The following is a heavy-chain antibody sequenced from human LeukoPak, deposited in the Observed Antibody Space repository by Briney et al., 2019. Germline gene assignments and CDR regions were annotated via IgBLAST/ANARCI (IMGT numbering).Heavy chain of an antibody. V-gene: IGHV3-30*18. Sequence: GRSLRLSCAASGFTFSSYGMHWVRQAPGKGLEWVAVISYDGSNKCYADSVKGRFTISRDNSKNTLYLQMNSLRAEDTAVCYCAKDGGGYCSGGSCYPGRLDYWGQGTLVTVSS. CDR1: GFTFSSYG. CDR2: ISYDGSNK. J-gene: IGHJ4*02. D-gene: IGHD2-15*01. CDR3: AKDGGGYCSGGSCYPGRLDY.